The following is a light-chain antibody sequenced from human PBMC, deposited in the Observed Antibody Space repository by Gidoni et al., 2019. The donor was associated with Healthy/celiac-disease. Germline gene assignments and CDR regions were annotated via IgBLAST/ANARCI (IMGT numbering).Light chain of an antibody. CDR2: GAS. Sequence: EIVMTPSPATLSVSPGDRATLSCRASQSVSSNLAWYQQKPGQAPRLLIYGASTRATGIPARFSGSGSGTEFTRTISSLQSEDFAVYYCQQYNNWPLTFAGXAKVEIK. V-gene: IGKV3-15*01. J-gene: IGKJ4*01. CDR3: QQYNNWPLT. CDR1: QSVSSN.